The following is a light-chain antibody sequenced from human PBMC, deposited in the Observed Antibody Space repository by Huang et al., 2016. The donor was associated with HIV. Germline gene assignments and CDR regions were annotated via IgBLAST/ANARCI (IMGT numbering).Light chain of an antibody. CDR2: GAS. CDR3: QQSHSWPVT. V-gene: IGKV3-15*01. J-gene: IGKJ1*01. CDR1: QSVGSN. Sequence: EIVMTQSPVTLSVSPGERATLSCGASQSVGSNLAWFQQKPGQAPRLRIYGASTRATGIPARVGGRGYGKEFTFTISSLQAEDFAVYYCQQSHSWPVTFGQGTRVEIK.